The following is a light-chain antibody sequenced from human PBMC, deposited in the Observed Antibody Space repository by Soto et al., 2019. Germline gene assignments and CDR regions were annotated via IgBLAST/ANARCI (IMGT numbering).Light chain of an antibody. J-gene: IGKJ5*01. CDR3: QQYNNWPPIT. CDR2: GAS. Sequence: EIVMTQSPATLSVSPGDTVTLSCRASQSVSNNLAWYQQKPGQAPRLLIYGASTRATGIPARFSGSGSGTDFTLTISSLQSEDFALYYCQQYNNWPPITFGQGTRLEIK. CDR1: QSVSNN. V-gene: IGKV3-15*01.